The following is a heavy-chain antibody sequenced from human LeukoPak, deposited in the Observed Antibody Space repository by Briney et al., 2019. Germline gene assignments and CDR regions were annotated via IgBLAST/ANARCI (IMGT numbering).Heavy chain of an antibody. CDR2: ISYDGSNK. CDR3: ASQHSSGWYRKPAGVG. J-gene: IGHJ4*02. Sequence: GRSLRLSCAASGFTFSSYAMHWVRQAPGKGLEWVAVISYDGSNKYYADSVKGRFTIPRDNSKNTLYLQMNSLRAEDTAVYYCASQHSSGWYRKPAGVGWGQGTLVTVSS. V-gene: IGHV3-30*04. CDR1: GFTFSSYA. D-gene: IGHD6-19*01.